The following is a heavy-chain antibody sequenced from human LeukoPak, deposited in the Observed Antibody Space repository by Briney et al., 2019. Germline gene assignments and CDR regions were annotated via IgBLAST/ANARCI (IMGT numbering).Heavy chain of an antibody. CDR3: ARSLGITFGGIIVAGFDP. CDR2: INPNSGGT. CDR1: GYTFTGYN. D-gene: IGHD3-16*02. J-gene: IGHJ5*02. V-gene: IGHV1-2*02. Sequence: ASVKVSCKASGYTFTGYNMHWVRQAPGQGLEWVGWINPNSGGTNYGQKFQGRVTMTRDTSINTAYMEVNSLRPDDTAVYYCARSLGITFGGIIVAGFDPWGQGTLVTVSS.